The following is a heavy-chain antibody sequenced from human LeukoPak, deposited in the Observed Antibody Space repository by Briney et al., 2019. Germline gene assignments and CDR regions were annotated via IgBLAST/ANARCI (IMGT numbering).Heavy chain of an antibody. V-gene: IGHV3-66*01. CDR2: IYSGGST. D-gene: IGHD3-10*01. CDR1: GFTVSSNY. J-gene: IGHJ4*02. Sequence: GSLRLSCAASGFTVSSNYMSWVRQAPGKGLEWVSVIYSGGSTYYADSVKGRFTISRDNSKNTLYLQMNSLRAEDTAVYYCARCIVRGVISYFDYWGQGTLVTVSS. CDR3: ARCIVRGVISYFDY.